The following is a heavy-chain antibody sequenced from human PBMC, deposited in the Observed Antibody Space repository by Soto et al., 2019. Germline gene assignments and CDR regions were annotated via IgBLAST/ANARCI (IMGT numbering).Heavy chain of an antibody. V-gene: IGHV4-34*01. CDR3: ARGHYNFWRGYRREGMDV. CDR1: GGSFSGYY. Sequence: QVQLQQWGAGLLKPSETLSLTCAVYGGSFSGYYWCWIRQPPGKGLEWIGEINHSGSTNYNPSLKRRVTISVDTSKNQFSLKLSSVTAADTAVYYCARGHYNFWRGYRREGMDVWGQGTTVTVSS. J-gene: IGHJ6*02. D-gene: IGHD3-3*01. CDR2: INHSGST.